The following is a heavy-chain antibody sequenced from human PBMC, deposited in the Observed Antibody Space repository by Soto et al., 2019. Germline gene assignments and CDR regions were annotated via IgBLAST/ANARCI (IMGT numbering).Heavy chain of an antibody. Sequence: SETLSLTCTVSGGSISSYYWSWIRQPAGKGLEWIGRIYTSGSTNYNPSLKSRVTMSVDTSKNQFSLKLSSVTAADTAVYYCARVVYSSSWYWWFDPWGQGTLVTVSS. D-gene: IGHD6-13*01. CDR1: GGSISSYY. CDR3: ARVVYSSSWYWWFDP. CDR2: IYTSGST. V-gene: IGHV4-4*07. J-gene: IGHJ5*02.